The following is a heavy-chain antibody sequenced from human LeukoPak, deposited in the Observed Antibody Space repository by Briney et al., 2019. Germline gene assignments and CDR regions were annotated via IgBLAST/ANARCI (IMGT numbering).Heavy chain of an antibody. J-gene: IGHJ6*03. CDR1: RFTFSSYG. D-gene: IGHD2-2*01. CDR2: IRYDGSNE. V-gene: IGHV3-30*02. CDR3: AKDALGDCSSPTCQRYYFMDV. Sequence: GRSLRLSCAASRFTFSSYGMHWVRQAPGKGLEWVAFIRYDGSNEYYADSVKGRFTISRDNSKNTLYLQMNSLRAEDTAVYYCAKDALGDCSSPTCQRYYFMDVWGKGTTVTVSS.